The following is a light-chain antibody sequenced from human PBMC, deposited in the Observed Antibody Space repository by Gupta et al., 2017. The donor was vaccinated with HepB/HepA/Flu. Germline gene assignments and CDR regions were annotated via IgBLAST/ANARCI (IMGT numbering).Light chain of an antibody. Sequence: ESVLTQSPATLSLSPGERATLSCRASQSVSSYLAWYQQKPGQAPRLLIYDASNRATGIPARFSGSGCGTDYTLTISSREPEDFAVYDCQQRRNRPPFAFGEGTKVEIK. CDR3: QQRRNRPPFA. J-gene: IGKJ4*01. CDR1: QSVSSY. V-gene: IGKV3-11*01. CDR2: DAS.